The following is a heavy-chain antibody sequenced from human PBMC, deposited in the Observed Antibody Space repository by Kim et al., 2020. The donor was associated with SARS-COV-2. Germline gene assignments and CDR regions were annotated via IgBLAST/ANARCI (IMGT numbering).Heavy chain of an antibody. V-gene: IGHV3-23*01. Sequence: KDRFTISRDNSKNTLYLQMNSLRAEDTAVYYCAKDRHYYGSGSYYKDGMDVWGQGTTVTVSS. D-gene: IGHD3-10*01. CDR3: AKDRHYYGSGSYYKDGMDV. J-gene: IGHJ6*02.